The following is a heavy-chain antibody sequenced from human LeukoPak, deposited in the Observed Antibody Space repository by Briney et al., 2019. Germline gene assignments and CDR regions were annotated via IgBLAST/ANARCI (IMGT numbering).Heavy chain of an antibody. CDR1: GGSISSYY. J-gene: IGHJ5*02. D-gene: IGHD4-17*01. CDR2: ISYNGIT. Sequence: PSETLSLTCTVSGGSISSYYWSWIRQPPGKGLEWIGYISYNGITSYNPSLKSRVTLSVDTSNNQFSLKLSSVTAADTAVYYCARGPQDYGDYEGWFDPWGQGTLFTVSS. V-gene: IGHV4-59*01. CDR3: ARGPQDYGDYEGWFDP.